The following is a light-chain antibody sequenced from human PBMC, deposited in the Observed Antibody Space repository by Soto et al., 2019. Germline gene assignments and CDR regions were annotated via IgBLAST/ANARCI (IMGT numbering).Light chain of an antibody. V-gene: IGKV3-20*01. J-gene: IGKJ4*01. Sequence: EIVLTQSPGTLSLSPGERATLSCRARQSVSSSLAWYQQKPGQAPRLLIHGASNRATGIPDRFSGSGSGTDFTLTISRLEPEDFTVYYCQQYGSPPPLTFGGGTKVEIK. CDR1: QSVSSS. CDR2: GAS. CDR3: QQYGSPPPLT.